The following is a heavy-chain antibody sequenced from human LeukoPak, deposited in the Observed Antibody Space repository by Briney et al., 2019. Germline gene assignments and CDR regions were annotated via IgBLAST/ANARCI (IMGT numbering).Heavy chain of an antibody. CDR2: IRYDGSNE. D-gene: IGHD5-18*01. CDR1: GFTFSDYG. V-gene: IGHV3-30*02. Sequence: GGSLRLSCAASGFTFSDYGMHWVRQAPGKGLEWVAFIRYDGSNEYYADSAKGRFTISRDNSKYTLFLQMNSLRAEDTAVYHCAKTKGYTFDYWGQGTLVTVSA. J-gene: IGHJ4*02. CDR3: AKTKGYTFDY.